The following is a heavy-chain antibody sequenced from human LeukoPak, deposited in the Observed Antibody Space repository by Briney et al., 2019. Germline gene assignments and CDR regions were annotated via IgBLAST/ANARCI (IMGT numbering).Heavy chain of an antibody. V-gene: IGHV1-2*06. CDR1: GYTFTSYD. CDR2: INPNSGGT. D-gene: IGHD2-2*01. J-gene: IGHJ4*02. CDR3: ARDYCSSTSCLFDH. Sequence: ASVKVSCKASGYTFTSYDINWVRQATGQGLEWMGRINPNSGGTNYAQKFQGRVTMTRDTSISTAYMELSRLRSDDTAVYYCARDYCSSTSCLFDHWGRGTLVTVSS.